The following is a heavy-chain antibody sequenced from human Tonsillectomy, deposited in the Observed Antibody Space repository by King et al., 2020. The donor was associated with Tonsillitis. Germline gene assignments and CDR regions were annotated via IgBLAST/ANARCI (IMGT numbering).Heavy chain of an antibody. CDR2: IYTSGST. V-gene: IGHV4-61*02. CDR1: GCSISSGSYY. D-gene: IGHD3-22*01. CDR3: ARGDYYDSSGYRNWYFDL. Sequence: QLQESGPGLVKPSQTLSLTCTVSGCSISSGSYYWSWIRQPAGKGLEWIGRIYTSGSTNYNPSLKIRVTISVDTSKNQFSLKLIAVTAADTAVYYCARGDYYDSSGYRNWYFDLWGRGTLVTVSS. J-gene: IGHJ2*01.